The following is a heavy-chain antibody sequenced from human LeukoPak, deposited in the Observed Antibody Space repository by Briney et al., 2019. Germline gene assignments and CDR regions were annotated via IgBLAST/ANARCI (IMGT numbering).Heavy chain of an antibody. J-gene: IGHJ3*02. Sequence: ASVKVSCKASGYSFTNYYMHWVRQAPGQELEWMGLINPSGGTTSYAQKFQGRVTMTRDTSTSTVYMELSSLRSEDTAVYYCARAGQYQLLFVAFDIWGQGTIVTVSS. CDR1: GYSFTNYY. D-gene: IGHD2-2*01. CDR3: ARAGQYQLLFVAFDI. V-gene: IGHV1-46*01. CDR2: INPSGGTT.